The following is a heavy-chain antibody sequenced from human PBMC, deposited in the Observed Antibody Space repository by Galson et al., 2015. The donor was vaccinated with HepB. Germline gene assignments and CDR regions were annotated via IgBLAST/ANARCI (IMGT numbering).Heavy chain of an antibody. J-gene: IGHJ4*02. D-gene: IGHD6-19*01. V-gene: IGHV3-21*04. CDR2: ISSSSSYI. Sequence: SLRLSCAASGFTFSSYSMNWVRQAPGKGLEWVSSISSSSSYIYYADSVKGRFTISRDNAKNSLYLQMNSLRAEDTAVYYCAKGKGIAVAGSEDYWGQGTLVTVSS. CDR3: AKGKGIAVAGSEDY. CDR1: GFTFSSYS.